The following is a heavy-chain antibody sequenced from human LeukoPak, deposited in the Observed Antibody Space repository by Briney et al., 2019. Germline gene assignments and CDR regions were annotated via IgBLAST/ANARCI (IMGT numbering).Heavy chain of an antibody. D-gene: IGHD3-10*01. CDR1: GFTVSSNY. J-gene: IGHJ5*02. V-gene: IGHV3-53*01. CDR2: IYSDGST. CDR3: AKEGTPQVSTWYDL. Sequence: GGSLRLSCAASGFTVSSNYMTWVRQTPGKGLEWVSVIYSDGSTIYADSMKGRFTISRDSSKNTLYLQMNSLRAEDTAVYYCAKEGTPQVSTWYDLWGQGTQVIVSS.